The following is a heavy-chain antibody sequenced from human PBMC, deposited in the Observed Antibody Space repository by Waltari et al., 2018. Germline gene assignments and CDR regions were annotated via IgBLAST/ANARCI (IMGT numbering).Heavy chain of an antibody. CDR3: ARGTVAAPHSDY. V-gene: IGHV4-38-2*02. CDR2: IYHSGST. Sequence: VQLQESGPGLVKPSQTLSLTLPVSGYSISRCYYRGWIRQPPGKGLEWIGNIYHSGSTYYNPSLKSRVTISVDTSKNQFSLKLTSVTAADTAVYYCARGTVAAPHSDYWGQGTLVTVSS. CDR1: GYSISRCYY. J-gene: IGHJ4*02. D-gene: IGHD6-13*01.